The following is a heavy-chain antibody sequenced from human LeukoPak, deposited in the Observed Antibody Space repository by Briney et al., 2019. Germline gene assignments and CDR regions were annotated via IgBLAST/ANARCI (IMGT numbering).Heavy chain of an antibody. Sequence: ASVKVSCKASGYTFTGYYMHWVRRAPGQGLEWMGRINPNSGGTNYAQKFQGRVTMTRDTSISTAYMELSRLRSDDTAVYYCASSICSGGSCYLYYWGQGTLVTVSS. J-gene: IGHJ4*02. CDR1: GYTFTGYY. CDR3: ASSICSGGSCYLYY. V-gene: IGHV1-2*06. D-gene: IGHD2-15*01. CDR2: INPNSGGT.